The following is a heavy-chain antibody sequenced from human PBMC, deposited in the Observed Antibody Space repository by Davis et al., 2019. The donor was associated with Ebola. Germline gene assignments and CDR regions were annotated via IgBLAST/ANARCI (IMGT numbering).Heavy chain of an antibody. CDR2: ISYDGSNK. CDR3: AKDQGYSYGLPSYYFDY. Sequence: GESLKISCAASGFTFSSYGMHWVRQAPGKGLEWVAVISYDGSNKYYADSVKGRFTISRDNSKNTLYLQMNSLRAEDTAVYYCAKDQGYSYGLPSYYFDYWGQGTLVTVSS. D-gene: IGHD5-18*01. J-gene: IGHJ4*02. CDR1: GFTFSSYG. V-gene: IGHV3-30*18.